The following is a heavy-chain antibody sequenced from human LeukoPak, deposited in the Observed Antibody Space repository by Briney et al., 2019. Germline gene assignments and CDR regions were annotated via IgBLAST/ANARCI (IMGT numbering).Heavy chain of an antibody. CDR3: AKDHIAVAGTFDYYFDY. V-gene: IGHV3-11*01. J-gene: IGHJ4*02. D-gene: IGHD6-19*01. CDR1: GFTFSDYY. CDR2: ISSSGSTR. Sequence: GGSLRLSCAASGFTFSDYYMSWIRQAPGKGLGWVSYISSSGSTRYYADSVKGRFTISRDNSKNTLYLQMNSLRAEDTAVYYCAKDHIAVAGTFDYYFDYWGQGTLVTVSS.